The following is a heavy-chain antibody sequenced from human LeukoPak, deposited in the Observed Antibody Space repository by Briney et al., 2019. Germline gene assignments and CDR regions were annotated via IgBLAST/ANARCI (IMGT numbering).Heavy chain of an antibody. CDR1: GFTFSSYW. Sequence: GGSLRLSCAASGFTFSSYWMHWVRQAPGKGLVWVSRINSDRSSTSYADSVKGRFTISRDNAKNTLYLQMNSLRAEDTAVYYCARGAPTTYYDFWSGYYSLMDYWGQGTLVTVSS. J-gene: IGHJ4*02. CDR2: INSDRSST. CDR3: ARGAPTTYYDFWSGYYSLMDY. D-gene: IGHD3-3*01. V-gene: IGHV3-74*01.